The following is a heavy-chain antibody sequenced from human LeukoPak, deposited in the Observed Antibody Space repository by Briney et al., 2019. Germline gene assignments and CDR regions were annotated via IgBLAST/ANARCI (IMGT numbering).Heavy chain of an antibody. V-gene: IGHV4-31*03. D-gene: IGHD6-6*01. CDR1: GGSISSGGYY. CDR3: ARGAYSSSLQFDP. CDR2: IYYSGST. J-gene: IGHJ5*02. Sequence: TSETLSLTCTVSGGSISSGGYYWSWIRQHPGKGLEWIGYIYYSGSTYYNPSLKSRVTISVDTSKNQFSLKLSSVTAADTAVYYCARGAYSSSLQFDPWGQGTLVTVSS.